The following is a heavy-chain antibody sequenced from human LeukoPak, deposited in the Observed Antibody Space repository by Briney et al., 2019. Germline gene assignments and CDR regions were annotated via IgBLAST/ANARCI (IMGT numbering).Heavy chain of an antibody. J-gene: IGHJ5*02. Sequence: GGSLRLSCAASGFIFNKFSMNWVRQAPGTGLEWVSSINDIGVHIYYADSVKGRFTISRDNAKNSLSLQMNSLRVEDTAVYYCARGHYGYRFDPWGQGTLDTVSS. CDR1: GFIFNKFS. CDR2: INDIGVHI. D-gene: IGHD4-17*01. V-gene: IGHV3-21*01. CDR3: ARGHYGYRFDP.